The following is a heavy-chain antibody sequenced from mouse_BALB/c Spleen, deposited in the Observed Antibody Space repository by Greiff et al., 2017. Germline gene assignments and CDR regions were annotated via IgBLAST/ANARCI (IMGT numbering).Heavy chain of an antibody. D-gene: IGHD2-1*01. J-gene: IGHJ4*01. CDR3: ARSRWGNYEYYYAMDY. Sequence: EVNVVESGGGLVQPGGSRKLSCAASGFTFSSFGMHWVRQAPEKGLEWVAYISSGSSTIYYADTVKGRFTISRDNPKNTLFLQMTSLRSEDTAMYYCARSRWGNYEYYYAMDYWGQGTSVTVSS. V-gene: IGHV5-17*02. CDR1: GFTFSSFG. CDR2: ISSGSSTI.